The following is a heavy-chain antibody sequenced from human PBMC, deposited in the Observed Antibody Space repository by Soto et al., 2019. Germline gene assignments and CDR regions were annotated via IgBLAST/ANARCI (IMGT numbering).Heavy chain of an antibody. CDR3: ARLSGRWQSWFDP. CDR2: IYYSGNT. CDR1: GGSISSNDFY. Sequence: QVQLQESGPGLVKPSQTLSLTCIVSGGSISSNDFYWSWIRQHQGKGLEWIGYIYYSGNTYYNPSLKSRVTILVDTFKNQFSLKVSSVTAADTAVYYCARLSGRWQSWFDPWGQGTLVTVSS. V-gene: IGHV4-31*03. D-gene: IGHD6-13*01. J-gene: IGHJ5*02.